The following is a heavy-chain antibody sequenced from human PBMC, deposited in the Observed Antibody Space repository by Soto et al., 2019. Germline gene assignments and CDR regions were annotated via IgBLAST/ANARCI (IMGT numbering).Heavy chain of an antibody. CDR2: IHHSGST. CDR3: VRGVLS. V-gene: IGHV4-31*03. J-gene: IGHJ1*01. CDR1: GGSISSGGYY. Sequence: QVQLQESGPGLVKASQTLSLTCNVSGGSISSGGYYWTWIRQHPGKGLEWIGNIHHSGSTFYNPALQSXXSISVDTSKNQFSLKLSSVTAADTAVYFCVRGVLSWGQGTLVTVSS. D-gene: IGHD3-10*01.